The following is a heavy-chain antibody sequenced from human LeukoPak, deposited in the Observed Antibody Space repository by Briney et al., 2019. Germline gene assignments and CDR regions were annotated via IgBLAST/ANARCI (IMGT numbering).Heavy chain of an antibody. V-gene: IGHV1-2*02. Sequence: GASVKVSCKVSGYTFTGYYIHWVRQAPGQGLEWMGWINPNSGGTNYAQKFQGRVTMTRDTSISTAYMELSRLRSDDTAVYYCARSWYGSGSYRLHLGYWGQGTLVTVSS. CDR3: ARSWYGSGSYRLHLGY. J-gene: IGHJ4*02. CDR2: INPNSGGT. D-gene: IGHD3-10*01. CDR1: GYTFTGYY.